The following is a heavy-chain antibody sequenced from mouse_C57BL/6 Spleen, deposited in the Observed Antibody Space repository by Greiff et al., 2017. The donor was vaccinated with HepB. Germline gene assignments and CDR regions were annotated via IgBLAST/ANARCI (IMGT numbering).Heavy chain of an antibody. CDR2: IDPSDSYT. D-gene: IGHD1-1*01. Sequence: VKLQQPGAELVKPGASVKLSCKASGYTFTSYWMQWVKQRPGQGLEWIGEIDPSDSYTNYNQKFKGKATLTVDTSSSTAYMQLSSLTSEDSAVYYCARKPPLLRYYFDYWGQGTTLTVSS. J-gene: IGHJ2*01. CDR1: GYTFTSYW. CDR3: ARKPPLLRYYFDY. V-gene: IGHV1-50*01.